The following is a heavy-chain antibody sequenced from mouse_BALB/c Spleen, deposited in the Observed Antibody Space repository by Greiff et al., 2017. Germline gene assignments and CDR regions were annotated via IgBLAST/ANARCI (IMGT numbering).Heavy chain of an antibody. D-gene: IGHD6-1*01. CDR2: IHPSDSET. V-gene: IGHV1-61*01. Sequence: QVQLQQSGAELVRPGSSVKISCKASGYSFTSYWMNWVKQRPGQGLEWIGMIHPSDSETRLNQKFKDKATLTVDKSSSTAYMQLSSPTSEDSAVYYCASPSTDWYFDVWGAGTTVTVSS. CDR3: ASPSTDWYFDV. CDR1: GYSFTSYW. J-gene: IGHJ1*01.